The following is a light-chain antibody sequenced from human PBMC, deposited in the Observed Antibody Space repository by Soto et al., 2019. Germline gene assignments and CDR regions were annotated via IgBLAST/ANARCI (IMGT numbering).Light chain of an antibody. CDR2: GAS. CDR3: QQYKTCPRT. CDR1: QSVSNY. J-gene: IGKJ1*01. Sequence: EIVMTQSQATLSVSPVERVNLXGRARQSVSNYLAWYQQKPGQPPRLLIYGASSRATGFSVRFSGSGSGTEFTLTISSLRSEDFAVYYCQQYKTCPRTFGQGTKVDIK. V-gene: IGKV3-15*01.